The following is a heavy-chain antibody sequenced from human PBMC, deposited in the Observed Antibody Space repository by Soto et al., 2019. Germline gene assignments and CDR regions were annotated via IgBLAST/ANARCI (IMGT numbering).Heavy chain of an antibody. D-gene: IGHD2-15*01. CDR3: ARATGGSCYYY. V-gene: IGHV3-48*03. Sequence: GGSLRLSCAASGFTFSSYEMNWVRQAPGKGVEWVSYISSSGSTIYYADSVKGRFTISRDNAKNSLYLQMNSLRAEDTAVYYCARATGGSCYYYWGQGTLVTVSS. J-gene: IGHJ4*02. CDR2: ISSSGSTI. CDR1: GFTFSSYE.